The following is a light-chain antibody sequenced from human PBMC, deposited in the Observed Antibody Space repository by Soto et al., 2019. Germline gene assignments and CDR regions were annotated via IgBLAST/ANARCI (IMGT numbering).Light chain of an antibody. CDR1: QSVSSYS. CDR3: QQYGSSLTWT. Sequence: DIVLTQYPGTLSLSPGERATLSCRGGQSVSSYSLAWYQKKPAQAPRLLIYGASSRAAGIPDRFSGSGSGTDFTLTISGLEPEDFAVYYCQQYGSSLTWTFGQGTKVDIK. V-gene: IGKV3-20*01. CDR2: GAS. J-gene: IGKJ1*01.